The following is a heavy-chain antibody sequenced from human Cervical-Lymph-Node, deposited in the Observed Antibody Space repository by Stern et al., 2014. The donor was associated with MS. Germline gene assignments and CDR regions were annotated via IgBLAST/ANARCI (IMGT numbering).Heavy chain of an antibody. CDR3: ARLTGDRPYYFDY. J-gene: IGHJ4*02. V-gene: IGHV1-2*04. D-gene: IGHD7-27*01. CDR2: INPNSGGT. Sequence: MQLVESGAEVQKPGASVKVSCKASGYTFTGYYMHWVRQAPGQGLEWMGWINPNSGGTNYAQKFPGWVTMTRDTSISTAYMELSRLRSDDTAVYYCARLTGDRPYYFDYWGQGTLVTVSS. CDR1: GYTFTGYY.